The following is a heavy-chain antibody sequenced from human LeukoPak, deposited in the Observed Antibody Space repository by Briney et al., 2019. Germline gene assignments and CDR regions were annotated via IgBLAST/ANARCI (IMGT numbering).Heavy chain of an antibody. CDR3: ARWDLRYFDWLSDYYYYGMDV. J-gene: IGHJ6*02. CDR2: INTNTGNP. D-gene: IGHD3-9*01. Sequence: ASVKVSCKASGYTFTSYAMNWVRQAPGQGLEWMGWINTNTGNPTYAQGFTGRFVFSLDTSVSTAYLQISSLKAEDTAVYYCARWDLRYFDWLSDYYYYGMDVWGQGTTVTVSS. CDR1: GYTFTSYA. V-gene: IGHV7-4-1*02.